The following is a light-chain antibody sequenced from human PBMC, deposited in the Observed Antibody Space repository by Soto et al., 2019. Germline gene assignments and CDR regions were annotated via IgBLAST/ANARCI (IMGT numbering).Light chain of an antibody. CDR1: QNISSW. Sequence: TQSPGTLSLSPGERATLSCMASQNISSWLAWYQQKPGKAPNLLSYQTSNLESGVPSRFSGRGSGTEFTLTITSLQPDDFETYYCQQYKRYSKTFGQGTKVDIK. CDR3: QQYKRYSKT. V-gene: IGKV1-5*03. J-gene: IGKJ1*01. CDR2: QTS.